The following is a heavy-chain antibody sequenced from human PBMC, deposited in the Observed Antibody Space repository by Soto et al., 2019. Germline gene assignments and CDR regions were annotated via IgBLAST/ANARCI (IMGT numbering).Heavy chain of an antibody. CDR3: ARRYDSSGPGAFDI. V-gene: IGHV5-51*01. CDR2: IYPGDSDT. J-gene: IGHJ3*02. D-gene: IGHD3-22*01. CDR1: GYSFTGYW. Sequence: GESLKISCKGSGYSFTGYWIGWVRQMPGKGLEWLGIIYPGDSDTRYSPSFQGQVTLSADKSISTAYLQWSSLKASDTAMYYCARRYDSSGPGAFDIWGQGTMVTVS.